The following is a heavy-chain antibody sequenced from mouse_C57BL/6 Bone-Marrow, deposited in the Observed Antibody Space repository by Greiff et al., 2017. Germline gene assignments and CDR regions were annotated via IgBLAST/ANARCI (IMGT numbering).Heavy chain of an antibody. V-gene: IGHV1-69*01. J-gene: IGHJ4*01. Sequence: VQLQQPGAELVMPGASVKLSCKASGYTFTSYWMHWVKQRPGQGLEWIGEIDPSDSYTNYNQKFKGKSTLTVDKSSSTAYMQLSSLTSEDSAVYYWASRGAMDYWGQGTSVTVSS. CDR1: GYTFTSYW. CDR3: ASRGAMDY. CDR2: IDPSDSYT.